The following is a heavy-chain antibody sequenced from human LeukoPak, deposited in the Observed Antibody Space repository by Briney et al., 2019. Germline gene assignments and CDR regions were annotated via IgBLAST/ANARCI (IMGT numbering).Heavy chain of an antibody. CDR1: GGSISRYY. D-gene: IGHD2-15*01. J-gene: IGHJ4*02. CDR3: ARHGLVAASSFDY. CDR2: ISCSGST. V-gene: IGHV4-59*08. Sequence: PSETLSLTCTVSGGSISRYYWSWIRQPPGKGLEWIGYISCSGSTDYNPSLKSRVTISVDTSKNQFSLKLSSVTAADTAVYYCARHGLVAASSFDYWGQGTLVTVSS.